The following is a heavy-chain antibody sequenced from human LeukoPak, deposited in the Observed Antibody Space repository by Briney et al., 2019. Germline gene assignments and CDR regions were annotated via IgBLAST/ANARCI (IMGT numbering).Heavy chain of an antibody. CDR2: MSGVGNT. CDR3: TGHGSNSY. Sequence: GGSLRLSCVVSGFSINNNGLSWFRQAPGKGLEWVSDMSGVGNTYYAESVKGRFTISRDNFKNTFFLQMNSLRAEDTALYYATGHGSNSYWGQGALVTVSS. D-gene: IGHD5-24*01. V-gene: IGHV3-23*01. J-gene: IGHJ4*02. CDR1: GFSINNNG.